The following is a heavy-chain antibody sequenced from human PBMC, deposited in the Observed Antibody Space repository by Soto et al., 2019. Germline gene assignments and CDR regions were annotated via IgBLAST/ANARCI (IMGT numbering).Heavy chain of an antibody. CDR2: VSPYNDNT. Sequence: QVQLEQSGSEVKKPGASVKVTCKASGYMFYNFGISWVRQAPGQGLEWMGWVSPYNDNTNYAQKFQGRVTMTTDTSTTTAPMELRSLRSDDTAVYYCARLRTSGYYSHFYYGMDVWGQGTTVTVSS. CDR1: GYMFYNFG. J-gene: IGHJ6*02. V-gene: IGHV1-18*01. CDR3: ARLRTSGYYSHFYYGMDV. D-gene: IGHD3-22*01.